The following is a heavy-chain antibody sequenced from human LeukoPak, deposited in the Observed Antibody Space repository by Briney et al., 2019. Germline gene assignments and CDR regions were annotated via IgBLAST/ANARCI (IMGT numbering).Heavy chain of an antibody. V-gene: IGHV1-46*01. D-gene: IGHD6-13*01. CDR3: ARAGQQLAKKGGFDY. J-gene: IGHJ4*02. CDR2: INPSGGST. CDR1: GYTFTSYY. Sequence: ASVKVSCKASGYTFTSYYMHWVRQAPGQGLEWMGIINPSGGSTSYAQKFQGRVTMTRDTSTSTVYMELSSLRSEDTAVYYCARAGQQLAKKGGFDYWGQGTLVTVSS.